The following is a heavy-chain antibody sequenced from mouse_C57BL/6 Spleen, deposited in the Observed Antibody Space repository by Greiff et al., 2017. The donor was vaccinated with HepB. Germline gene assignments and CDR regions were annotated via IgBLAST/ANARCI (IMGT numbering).Heavy chain of an antibody. CDR2: LDPSDSYT. V-gene: IGHV1-69*01. J-gene: IGHJ4*01. Sequence: VQLQQPGPELVMPGASVKLSCKASGSPFTSYWMHWVKQRPGQGLEWIGELDPSDSYTNYNQKFKGKSTLTVDKSSSTAYMQLSSLTSEDSAVYYCARITTVVAPPYAMDYWGQGTSVTVSS. D-gene: IGHD1-1*01. CDR1: GSPFTSYW. CDR3: ARITTVVAPPYAMDY.